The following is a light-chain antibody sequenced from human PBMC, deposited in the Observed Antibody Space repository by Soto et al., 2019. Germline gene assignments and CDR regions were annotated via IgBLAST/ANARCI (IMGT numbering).Light chain of an antibody. CDR3: TSWTSSTTMI. Sequence: QSALTQPASVSGSPGQSITISCTGTRSDIGAYNFDSWYQQHPGEVPKLILYDVNVRPSGVSNRFSGSKSGNTASLTISGLQAEDEADYYCTSWTSSTTMIFGGGTQVTVL. V-gene: IGLV2-14*03. CDR2: DVN. CDR1: RSDIGAYNF. J-gene: IGLJ2*01.